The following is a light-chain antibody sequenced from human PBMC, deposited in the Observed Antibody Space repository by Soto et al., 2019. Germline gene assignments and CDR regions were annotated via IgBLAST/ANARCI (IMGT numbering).Light chain of an antibody. CDR2: EDS. V-gene: IGLV2-14*01. J-gene: IGLJ3*02. Sequence: QLVLTQPPSASGSPGQSVAISCTGTSSDVGGYNYVSWYQHHPARGPKLLIYEDSNRPSGISNRFSGSRSGNTASLTISGLKTEDEADYYCNSYINTTIPVFGGGTQLTVL. CDR1: SSDVGGYNY. CDR3: NSYINTTIPV.